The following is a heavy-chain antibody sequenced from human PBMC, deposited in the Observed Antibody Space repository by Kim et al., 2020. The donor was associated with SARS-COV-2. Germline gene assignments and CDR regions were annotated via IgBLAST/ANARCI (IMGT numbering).Heavy chain of an antibody. V-gene: IGHV3-11*01. CDR2: IISSGIAI. CDR3: ARELGSGSYFIY. CDR1: GFTFSDYY. D-gene: IGHD3-10*01. J-gene: IGHJ4*02. Sequence: GGSLRLSCVTSGFTFSDYYMSWIRQAPGRGLEWVSYIISSGIAIKYGDSVEGEVTISRDNARNSLYMQLNSLRADDTAVYYCARELGSGSYFIYWGQGTLVTVSS.